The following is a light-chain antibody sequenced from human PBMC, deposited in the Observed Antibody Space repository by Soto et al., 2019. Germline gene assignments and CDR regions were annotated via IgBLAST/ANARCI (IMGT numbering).Light chain of an antibody. CDR3: SSYTTSSTHVV. CDR2: DVS. V-gene: IGLV2-14*01. J-gene: IGLJ2*01. Sequence: QYALTQPASVSGAPGQSITISCTRTSSDVGSSNYVSWYPQYPGKAPKLMIYDVSNQLSGVSYRFSGSKSGNTASLTISGLQAEAVADDDCSSYTTSSTHVVLGGGTKLTVL. CDR1: SSDVGSSNY.